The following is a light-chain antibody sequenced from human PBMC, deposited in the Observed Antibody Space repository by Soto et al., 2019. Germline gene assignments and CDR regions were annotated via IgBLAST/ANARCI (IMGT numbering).Light chain of an antibody. Sequence: QYALTQPRSVSGSPGQSVTISCTGTSIYVGGYKYVSWYQQHPGKAPKLMIYDVSKRPSGVPDRFSGSKSGNTASLTISGLQAEDEADYYCCSYAGRYTFVFGTGTKVTAL. CDR3: CSYAGRYTFV. CDR2: DVS. J-gene: IGLJ1*01. CDR1: SIYVGGYKY. V-gene: IGLV2-11*01.